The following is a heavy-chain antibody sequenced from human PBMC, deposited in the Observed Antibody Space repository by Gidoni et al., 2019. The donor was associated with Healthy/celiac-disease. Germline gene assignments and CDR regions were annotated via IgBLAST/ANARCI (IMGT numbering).Heavy chain of an antibody. CDR2: IYSSGST. V-gene: IGHV4-39*01. Sequence: QLQLQESGPGLVKPSETLSLTCTVSGGSISRSSYYWGWIRPPPGKGREWIGSIYSSGSTYYNPSLKSRVTISVDTSKNQFSLKLSSVTAADTAVYYCARLDSSGYGDPYNWFDPWGQGTLVTVSS. D-gene: IGHD3-22*01. CDR1: GGSISRSSYY. J-gene: IGHJ5*02. CDR3: ARLDSSGYGDPYNWFDP.